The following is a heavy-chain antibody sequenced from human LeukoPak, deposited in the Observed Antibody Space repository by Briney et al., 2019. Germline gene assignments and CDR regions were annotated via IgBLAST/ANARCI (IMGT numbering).Heavy chain of an antibody. CDR3: ARNYRTYYYDSSGYYLGY. CDR1: GYTFTGYY. Sequence: ASVKVSCKASGYTFTGYYMHWVRQAPGQGLEWMGRINPNSGGTNHAQKFQGRVTMTRDTSIRTAYMELSRLRSDDTAVYYCARNYRTYYYDSSGYYLGYWGQGTLVTVSS. D-gene: IGHD3-22*01. J-gene: IGHJ4*02. V-gene: IGHV1-2*06. CDR2: INPNSGGT.